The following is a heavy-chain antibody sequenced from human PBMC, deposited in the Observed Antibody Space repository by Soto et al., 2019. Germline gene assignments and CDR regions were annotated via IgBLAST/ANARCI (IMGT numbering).Heavy chain of an antibody. D-gene: IGHD4-17*01. Sequence: PSETLSLTCAVYGGSFSGYYWSWIRQPPGKGLEWIGEINHSGSTNYNPSLKSRVTISVDTSKNQFSLKLSSVTAADTAVYYCASSMTTVTKIDYWGQGTLVTVSS. V-gene: IGHV4-34*01. J-gene: IGHJ4*02. CDR2: INHSGST. CDR3: ASSMTTVTKIDY. CDR1: GGSFSGYY.